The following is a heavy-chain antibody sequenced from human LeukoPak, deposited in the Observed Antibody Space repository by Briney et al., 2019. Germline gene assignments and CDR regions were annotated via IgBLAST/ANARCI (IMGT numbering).Heavy chain of an antibody. Sequence: ASVTVSFKVSGYTLTELSMHWVRQAPGKGLEWMGGFDPEDGETIYAQKFQGRVTMTEDTSTDTAYMELSSLRSEDTAVYYCATGGLRTNWFDPWGQGTLVTVSS. J-gene: IGHJ5*02. CDR2: FDPEDGET. D-gene: IGHD1-7*01. CDR1: GYTLTELS. V-gene: IGHV1-24*01. CDR3: ATGGLRTNWFDP.